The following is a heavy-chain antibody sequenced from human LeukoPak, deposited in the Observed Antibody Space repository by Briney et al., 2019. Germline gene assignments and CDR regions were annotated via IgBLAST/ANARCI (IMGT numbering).Heavy chain of an antibody. CDR2: ISYDGSNK. CDR3: ARDRLRYCSSTSCYSFDY. CDR1: GFTFSSYA. Sequence: GGSLRLSCAASGFTFSSYAMHWVRQAPGKGLEWVAVISYDGSNKYYADSVKGRFTISRDNSKNTLYLQMNSLRAEDTAVYYCARDRLRYCSSTSCYSFDYWGQGTLVTVSS. V-gene: IGHV3-30-3*01. D-gene: IGHD2-2*01. J-gene: IGHJ4*02.